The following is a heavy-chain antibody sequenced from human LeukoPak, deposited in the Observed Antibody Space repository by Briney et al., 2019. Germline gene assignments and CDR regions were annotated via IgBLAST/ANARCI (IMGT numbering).Heavy chain of an antibody. CDR1: GFTFSGSA. J-gene: IGHJ3*02. Sequence: GGSLRLSCAASGFTFSGSAMHWVRQASGKGLEWVGRIRSKANSYATAYAASVKGRFTISRDDSKNTAYLQMNSLRAEDTAVYYCAKGYSSGWGRAFDIWGQGTMVTVSS. D-gene: IGHD6-19*01. CDR3: AKGYSSGWGRAFDI. CDR2: IRSKANSYAT. V-gene: IGHV3-73*01.